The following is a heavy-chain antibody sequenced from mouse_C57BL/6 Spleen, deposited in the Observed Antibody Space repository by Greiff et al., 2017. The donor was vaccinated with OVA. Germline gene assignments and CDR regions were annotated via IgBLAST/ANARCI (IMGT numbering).Heavy chain of an antibody. Sequence: VKLQQPGAELVKPGASVKLSCKASGYTFTSYWMQWVNQRPGQGLEWIGEIDPSDSYTNYNQTFKGKATLTVDTSSSTAYMQLSSLTSEDSAVYYCARRVETTALMDYWGQGTSVTVSS. CDR2: IDPSDSYT. CDR1: GYTFTSYW. CDR3: ARRVETTALMDY. J-gene: IGHJ4*01. D-gene: IGHD1-2*01. V-gene: IGHV1-50*01.